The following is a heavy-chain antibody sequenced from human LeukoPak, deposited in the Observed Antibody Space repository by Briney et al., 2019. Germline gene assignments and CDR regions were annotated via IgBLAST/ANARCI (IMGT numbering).Heavy chain of an antibody. CDR2: ISSSSSYI. J-gene: IGHJ3*02. V-gene: IGHV3-21*01. CDR1: GFTFNNYG. CDR3: ATAVGGAFDI. Sequence: GGSLRLSCAASGFTFNNYGMNWVRQAPGKGLEWVSSISSSSSYIYYADSVKGRFTISRDNAKNSLYLQMNSLRAEDTAVYYCATAVGGAFDIWGQGTMVTVSS.